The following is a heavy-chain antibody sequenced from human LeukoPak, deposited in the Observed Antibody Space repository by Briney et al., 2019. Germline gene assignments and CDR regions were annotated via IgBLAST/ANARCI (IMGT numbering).Heavy chain of an antibody. CDR1: GGSIRSSYYY. J-gene: IGHJ4*02. CDR3: ARGGWELLPAFFDY. V-gene: IGHV4-39*01. CDR2: IYDSGST. Sequence: SETLSLTCTVSGGSIRSSYYYWGWIRQPPGKGLEWIGSIYDSGSTYYNPSLKSRVTISVDTSKNQFSLKLNSVTAADTAVYYCARGGWELLPAFFDYWGQGTLVTVSS. D-gene: IGHD1-26*01.